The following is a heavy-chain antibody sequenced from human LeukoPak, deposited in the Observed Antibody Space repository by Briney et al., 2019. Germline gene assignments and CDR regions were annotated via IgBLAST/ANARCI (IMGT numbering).Heavy chain of an antibody. D-gene: IGHD5-18*01. Sequence: PGGSLRLSCEASGFIFSDYSMNWVRQAPGKGLEWVAFIRSKTYGGTTEYAASVKGRFIISRDDSKSIAYLQMNSLKTEDTAVYYCTRYSGRTDYWGQGTLVSVSS. CDR2: IRSKTYGGTT. V-gene: IGHV3-49*04. CDR1: GFIFSDYS. J-gene: IGHJ4*02. CDR3: TRYSGRTDY.